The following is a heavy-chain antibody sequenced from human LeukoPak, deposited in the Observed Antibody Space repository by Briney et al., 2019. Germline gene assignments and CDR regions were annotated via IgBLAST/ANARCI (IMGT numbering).Heavy chain of an antibody. V-gene: IGHV3-74*01. CDR1: GFTFSSYW. Sequence: GGSLRLSCAASGFTFSSYWMHWVRQAPGKGLVWVSRINSDGSSTIYADSVKGRFTISRDNAKNTLYLQMNSLRAEDTAVYYCAGVRYSTDWYVFDYWGQGTLVTVSS. D-gene: IGHD6-19*01. CDR2: INSDGSST. CDR3: AGVRYSTDWYVFDY. J-gene: IGHJ4*02.